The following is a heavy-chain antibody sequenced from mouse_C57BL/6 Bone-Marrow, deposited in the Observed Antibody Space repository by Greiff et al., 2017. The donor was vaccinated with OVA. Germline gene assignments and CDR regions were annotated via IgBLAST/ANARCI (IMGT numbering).Heavy chain of an antibody. Sequence: QVQLKQSGAELVKPGASVKISCKASGYAFSSYWMNWVKQRPGKGLEWIGQIYPGDGDTNYNGKFKGKATLTADKSSSTAYMQLSSLTSEDSAVYFCARYYYGSSYDYWGQGTTLTVSS. CDR2: IYPGDGDT. J-gene: IGHJ2*01. D-gene: IGHD1-1*01. CDR1: GYAFSSYW. CDR3: ARYYYGSSYDY. V-gene: IGHV1-80*01.